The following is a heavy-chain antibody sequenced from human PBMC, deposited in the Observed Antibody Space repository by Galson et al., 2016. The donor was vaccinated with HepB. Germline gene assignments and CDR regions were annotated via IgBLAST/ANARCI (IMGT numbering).Heavy chain of an antibody. D-gene: IGHD1-26*01. J-gene: IGHJ4*02. CDR2: ISDSGDNT. CDR3: AKEGELLRGFDY. V-gene: IGHV3-23*01. CDR1: GFRFSNYA. Sequence: SLRLSCAASGFRFSNYAMTWVRQAPGKGLEWVSTISDSGDNTYYADSVKGRFTISRDKSKNTLYLQMNRLRAEDTATYYCAKEGELLRGFDYWGQGTLVIVSS.